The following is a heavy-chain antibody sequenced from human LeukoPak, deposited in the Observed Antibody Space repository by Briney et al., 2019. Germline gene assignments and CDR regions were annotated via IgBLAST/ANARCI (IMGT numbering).Heavy chain of an antibody. V-gene: IGHV3-21*01. CDR1: GFTFSSYS. D-gene: IGHD2-2*02. CDR3: ARSPAYCSSTSCYTGYYYYMDV. CDR2: ISSRSSYI. Sequence: PGGSLRLSCAASGFTFSSYSMNWVRQAPGKGLEWVSSISSRSSYIYYADSVKGRFTISRDNAKNSLYLQMNSLRAEDTAVYYCARSPAYCSSTSCYTGYYYYMDVWGKGTTVTVSS. J-gene: IGHJ6*03.